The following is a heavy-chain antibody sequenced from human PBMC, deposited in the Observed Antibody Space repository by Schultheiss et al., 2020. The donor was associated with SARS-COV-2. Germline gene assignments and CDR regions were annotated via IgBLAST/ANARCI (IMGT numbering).Heavy chain of an antibody. CDR1: GFTFSDSA. CDR2: IRSKANSYAT. D-gene: IGHD4-17*01. Sequence: GGSLRLSCAASGFTFSDSAMHWVRQAYGKGLEWVGRIRSKANSYATAYAASVKGRFTISRDDSKNTAYLQMNSLKTDDTAVYYCATDSLSRDYGDYIFDLWGQGTLVTVSS. CDR3: ATDSLSRDYGDYIFDL. J-gene: IGHJ3*01. V-gene: IGHV3-73*01.